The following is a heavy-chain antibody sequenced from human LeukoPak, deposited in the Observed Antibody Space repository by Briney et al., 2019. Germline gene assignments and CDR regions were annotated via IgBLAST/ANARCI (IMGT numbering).Heavy chain of an antibody. J-gene: IGHJ5*02. CDR1: GRSMSSYY. CDR3: ARLPGGIAAAGTP. CDR2: IYYSGSP. D-gene: IGHD6-13*01. V-gene: IGHV4-59*08. Sequence: PSETLSLTCTVSGRSMSSYYWSSTRQPPGRGLEGRGYIYYSGSPNYNPSLKSRVTISVDTSKNQFSLKLRSVTAAATAVYYCARLPGGIAAAGTPWGQGTLVTVPS.